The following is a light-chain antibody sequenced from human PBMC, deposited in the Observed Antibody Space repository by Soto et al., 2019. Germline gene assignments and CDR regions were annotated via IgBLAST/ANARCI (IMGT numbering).Light chain of an antibody. CDR1: SSDVGVYNY. V-gene: IGLV2-11*01. Sequence: QSALTQPRSVSGSPGQSVTISCTGTSSDVGVYNYVSWYQQHPGKAPKLMIYDVSKRPSGVPDRFSGSKSGNTASLTISGLQAEDEADYYCCSYAGNYTYVFGTGTKVTV. CDR3: CSYAGNYTYV. CDR2: DVS. J-gene: IGLJ1*01.